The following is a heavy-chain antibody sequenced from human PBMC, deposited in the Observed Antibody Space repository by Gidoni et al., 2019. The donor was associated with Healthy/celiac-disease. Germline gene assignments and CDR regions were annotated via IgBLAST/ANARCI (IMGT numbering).Heavy chain of an antibody. CDR3: ARCPRQWLVVNWFDP. D-gene: IGHD6-19*01. CDR2: ISYDGSNK. V-gene: IGHV3-30*04. CDR1: GFTSSRYA. Sequence: QVQLVESGGGVVQPGWSLRLSCAASGFTSSRYARHWVRQAPGKGLEWGAVISYDGSNKYYADSVKGRFTISRDNSKNTLYLQMNSLRAEDTAVYYCARCPRQWLVVNWFDPWGQGTLVTVSS. J-gene: IGHJ5*02.